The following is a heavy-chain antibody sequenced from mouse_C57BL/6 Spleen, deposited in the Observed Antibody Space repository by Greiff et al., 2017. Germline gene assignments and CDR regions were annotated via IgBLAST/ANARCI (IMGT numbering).Heavy chain of an antibody. J-gene: IGHJ4*01. CDR1: GFTFSSYA. V-gene: IGHV5-9-1*02. CDR3: TRDRYHAMDY. CDR2: ISSGGDYI. Sequence: EVTLVESGEGLVQPGGSLKLSCAASGFTFSSYAMSWVRQTPEKRLEWVAYISSGGDYIYYADTVKGRFTISRDNARNTLYLQMSSLKSEDTARYYCTRDRYHAMDYWGQGTSVTVSS.